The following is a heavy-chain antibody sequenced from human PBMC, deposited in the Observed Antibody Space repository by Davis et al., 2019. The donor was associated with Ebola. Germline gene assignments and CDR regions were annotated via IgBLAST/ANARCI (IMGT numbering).Heavy chain of an antibody. CDR2: ISWNSGSI. CDR1: GFTFDDYA. D-gene: IGHD5-12*01. CDR3: ARVMATIGIYYYYGMDV. Sequence: GGSLRLSCAASGFTFDDYAMHWVRQAPGKGLEWVSGISWNSGSIGYADSVKGRFTISRDNAKNSLYLQMNSLRDEDTAVYYCARVMATIGIYYYYGMDVWGQGTTVTVSS. J-gene: IGHJ6*02. V-gene: IGHV3-9*01.